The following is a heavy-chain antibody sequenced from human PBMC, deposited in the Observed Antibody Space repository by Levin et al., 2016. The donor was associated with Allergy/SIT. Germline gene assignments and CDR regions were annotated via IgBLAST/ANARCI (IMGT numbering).Heavy chain of an antibody. V-gene: IGHV3-9*01. CDR3: VGREYYYYGMDV. CDR2: ISWNSGSI. J-gene: IGHJ6*02. D-gene: IGHD1-26*01. CDR1: GFTFDDYA. Sequence: SLKISCAASGFTFDDYAMHWVRQAPGKGLEWVSGISWNSGSIGYADSVKGRFTISRDNAKNSLYLQMNSLRAEDTALYYCVGREYYYYGMDVWGQGTTVTVSS.